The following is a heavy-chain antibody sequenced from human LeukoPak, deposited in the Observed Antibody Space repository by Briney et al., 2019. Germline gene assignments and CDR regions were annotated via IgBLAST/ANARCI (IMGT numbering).Heavy chain of an antibody. CDR3: ARVIVTAPAIFSYFDY. V-gene: IGHV4-61*02. D-gene: IGHD2/OR15-2a*01. J-gene: IGHJ4*02. Sequence: SETLSLTCTVSGGSISSGSYYWSWIRQPAGKGLEWIGRIYTSGSTNYNPSLKSRVTISVDTSKNQFSLKLSSVTAADTAVYYCARVIVTAPAIFSYFDYWGQGTLVTVSS. CDR1: GGSISSGSYY. CDR2: IYTSGST.